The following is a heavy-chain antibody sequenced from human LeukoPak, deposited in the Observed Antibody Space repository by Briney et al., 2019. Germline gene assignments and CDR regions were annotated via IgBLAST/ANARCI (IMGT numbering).Heavy chain of an antibody. D-gene: IGHD3-22*01. CDR2: IYSGGSA. Sequence: GGSLRLSCAASGFTVSSNYMSWVRQAPGKGLEWVSVIYSGGSAYYADSVKGRFTISRDNSKNTLYLQMNSLRAEDTAVYYCARDYYYDSSSPTWGQGTLVTVSS. CDR1: GFTVSSNY. J-gene: IGHJ5*02. CDR3: ARDYYYDSSSPT. V-gene: IGHV3-53*01.